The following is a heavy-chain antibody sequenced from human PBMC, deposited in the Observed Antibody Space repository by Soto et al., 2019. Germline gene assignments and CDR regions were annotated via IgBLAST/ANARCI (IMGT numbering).Heavy chain of an antibody. CDR2: LYHSGRS. Sequence: QVQLQESGPGLVKPSQTLSLTCTVSGGSISSDDYYWSWLRQPPGKGLEWVGYLYHSGRSYYNPSPKRRVTISTDKSTSPSSLKLSTVTAADTAVYYCARTPPSGSGTGFDPWGQGTPVTVSS. CDR3: ARTPPSGSGTGFDP. J-gene: IGHJ5*02. V-gene: IGHV4-30-4*01. D-gene: IGHD6-6*01. CDR1: GGSISSDDYY.